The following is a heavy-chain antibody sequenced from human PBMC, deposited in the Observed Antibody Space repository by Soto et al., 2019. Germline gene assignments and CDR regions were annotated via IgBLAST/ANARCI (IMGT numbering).Heavy chain of an antibody. CDR1: GYTFTSYH. Sequence: QVQLVQSGAEVKKPGASVKVSCKASGYTFTSYHITWVRQAPGQGLEWMGWISAYNGNTNYAQKLQGRVTMTTDTPTSTAYTDLRTLRSDDTAGQYCARDSPQPREWGQGTLVTVSS. J-gene: IGHJ4*02. CDR2: ISAYNGNT. V-gene: IGHV1-18*01. CDR3: ARDSPQPRE. D-gene: IGHD2-2*01.